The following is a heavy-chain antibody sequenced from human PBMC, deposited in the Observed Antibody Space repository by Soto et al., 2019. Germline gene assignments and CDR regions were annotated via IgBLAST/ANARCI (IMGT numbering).Heavy chain of an antibody. J-gene: IGHJ4*02. Sequence: EVQLVESGGALIQPGGSLRLSCAASAFTVSDNSLSWVRQAPGKGLEWVSFIHSAGGTNYADSVRGRFTISRDNSKNTVYLQMSSLRAEDTAVYYCAREEYSGNYGPSYYFHYWGQGTLVTVSS. CDR3: AREEYSGNYGPSYYFHY. D-gene: IGHD1-26*01. CDR2: IHSAGGT. V-gene: IGHV3-53*01. CDR1: AFTVSDNS.